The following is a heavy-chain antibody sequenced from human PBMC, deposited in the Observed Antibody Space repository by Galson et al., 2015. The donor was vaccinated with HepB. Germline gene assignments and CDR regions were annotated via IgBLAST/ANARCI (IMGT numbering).Heavy chain of an antibody. D-gene: IGHD3-10*01. V-gene: IGHV3-48*04. CDR1: GFTFSNYS. CDR3: ARDRGDFYYYGMDV. Sequence: SLRLSCAASGFTFSNYSMNWVRQAPGKGLEWVSYISGSSSSIYYADSVKGRFAISRDNAKKSLSLQMNSLRAEDTAVYYCARDRGDFYYYGMDVGGQGTTVPVS. CDR2: ISGSSSSI. J-gene: IGHJ6*02.